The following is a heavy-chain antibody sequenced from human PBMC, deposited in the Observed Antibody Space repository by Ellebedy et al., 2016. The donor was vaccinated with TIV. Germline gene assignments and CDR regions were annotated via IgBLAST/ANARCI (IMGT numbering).Heavy chain of an antibody. J-gene: IGHJ3*02. CDR3: ARSFGAGYAFDI. V-gene: IGHV3-74*01. Sequence: PGGSLRLSCAASGFTFSSYWMHWVRQAPGKGLVWVSRINDDGSSTSYADSVKGRCTISRDNAKNTLYLQMNSLRVADTAVYYCARSFGAGYAFDIWGQGTKVTVSS. CDR1: GFTFSSYW. D-gene: IGHD3-3*01. CDR2: INDDGSST.